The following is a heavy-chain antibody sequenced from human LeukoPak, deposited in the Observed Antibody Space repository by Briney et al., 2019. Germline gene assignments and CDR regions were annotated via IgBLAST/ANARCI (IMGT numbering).Heavy chain of an antibody. D-gene: IGHD5-12*01. J-gene: IGHJ3*02. CDR3: ARHRSGSDAFDI. Sequence: GGSLRLSCAASGFTFNSYWMSWVRQAPGKGLEWVTKIKEDGSDKYYVDSVKGRFTISRDNADNSLYLQMNSLRAEDTAVYYCARHRSGSDAFDIWGQGTMVTVSS. CDR1: GFTFNSYW. CDR2: IKEDGSDK. V-gene: IGHV3-7*05.